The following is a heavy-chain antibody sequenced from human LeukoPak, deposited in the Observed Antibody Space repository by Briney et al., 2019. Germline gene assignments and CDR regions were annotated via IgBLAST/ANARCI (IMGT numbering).Heavy chain of an antibody. CDR3: AKGDDYSNYVDY. CDR2: ISGSGGST. V-gene: IGHV3-23*01. CDR1: GFTFSSYE. Sequence: GGSLRLSCAASGFTFSSYEMNWVRQAPGKGLEWVSAISGSGGSTYYADSVKGQFTISRDKSKNTLYLQMNSLRAEDTAVYYCAKGDDYSNYVDYWGQGTLVTVSS. J-gene: IGHJ4*02. D-gene: IGHD4-11*01.